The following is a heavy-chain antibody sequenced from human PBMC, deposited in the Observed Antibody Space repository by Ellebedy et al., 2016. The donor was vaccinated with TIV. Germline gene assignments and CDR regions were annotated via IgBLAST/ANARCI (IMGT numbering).Heavy chain of an antibody. D-gene: IGHD4-17*01. J-gene: IGHJ4*02. Sequence: GESLKISXAASGFTFSKYWMHWVRQAPGEGLVWVSYINIDGSDTTYAGSVKGRFTISRDVSKNTLYLEMNSLRAEDTATYYCARGRTYDYGDYFDYWGQGTLVTVSS. CDR3: ARGRTYDYGDYFDY. V-gene: IGHV3-74*01. CDR1: GFTFSKYW. CDR2: INIDGSDT.